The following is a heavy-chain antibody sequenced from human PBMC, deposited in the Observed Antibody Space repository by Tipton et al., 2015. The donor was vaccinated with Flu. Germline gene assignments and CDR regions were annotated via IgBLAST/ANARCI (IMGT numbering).Heavy chain of an antibody. CDR3: ARDKGYSSFDY. CDR1: GFTFSSYW. D-gene: IGHD4-11*01. V-gene: IGHV3-7*01. CDR2: IQEDGSEK. J-gene: IGHJ4*02. Sequence: SLRLSCAASGFTFSSYWMSWVRQAPGKGLEWVANIQEDGSEKNYVDSMKDRLTISRDNAKNSVYLQMNSLRAEDTAVYYCARDKGYSSFDYWGQGTLVTVSS.